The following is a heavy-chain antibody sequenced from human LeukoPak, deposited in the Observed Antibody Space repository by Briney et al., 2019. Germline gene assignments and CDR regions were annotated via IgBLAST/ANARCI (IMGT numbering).Heavy chain of an antibody. Sequence: PSETLSLTCAVYGGSFSNYYWSWIRQLPGKGLEWIGYVNDSGSANYNPSLKSRVTISVDQSKNQFSLKLTSVTAADTAVYYCARDWSYTTSWPFDYWGEGNLVTVSS. CDR3: ARDWSYTTSWPFDY. V-gene: IGHV4-34*01. J-gene: IGHJ4*02. CDR1: GGSFSNYY. CDR2: VNDSGSA. D-gene: IGHD6-13*01.